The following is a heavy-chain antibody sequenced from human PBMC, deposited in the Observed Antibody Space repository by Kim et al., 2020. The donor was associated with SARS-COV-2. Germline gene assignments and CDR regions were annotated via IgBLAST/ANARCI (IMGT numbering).Heavy chain of an antibody. J-gene: IGHJ4*02. CDR2: IYYSGST. CDR3: ARHGVKGSYGSGSYYPTYYFDY. CDR1: GGSISSSSYY. D-gene: IGHD3-10*01. Sequence: SETLSLTCTVSGGSISSSSYYWGWIRQPPGKGLEWIGSIYYSGSTYYNPSLKSRVTISVDTSKNQFSLKLSSVTAADTAVYYCARHGVKGSYGSGSYYPTYYFDYWGQGTLVTVSS. V-gene: IGHV4-39*01.